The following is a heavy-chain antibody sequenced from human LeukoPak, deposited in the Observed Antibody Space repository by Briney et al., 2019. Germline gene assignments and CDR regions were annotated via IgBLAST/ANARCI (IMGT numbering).Heavy chain of an antibody. CDR3: VANPFDH. CDR1: GYTFTTYY. J-gene: IGHJ4*02. V-gene: IGHV1-46*01. CDR2: IDPSGGDT. Sequence: ASVKVSCKASGYTFTTYYMHWVRQAPGQGLEWMGMIDPSGGDTVYTQKFQDRLTVTTDTSTSTVYMELSSLTSEDTGAYHCVANPFDHWGQGTLVTVSS.